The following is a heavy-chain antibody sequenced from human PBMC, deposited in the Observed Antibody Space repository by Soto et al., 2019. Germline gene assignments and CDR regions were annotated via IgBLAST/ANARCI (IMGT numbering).Heavy chain of an antibody. J-gene: IGHJ3*02. CDR1: GYTFTSYA. CDR2: IIPIFGTA. Sequence: ASVKVSCKASGYTFTSYAMHWVRQAPGQRLEWMGWIIPIFGTANYAQKFQGRVTITADESTSTAYMELSSLRSEDTAVYYCARVGITMIVVETDAFDIWGQGTMVT. V-gene: IGHV1-69*13. CDR3: ARVGITMIVVETDAFDI. D-gene: IGHD3-22*01.